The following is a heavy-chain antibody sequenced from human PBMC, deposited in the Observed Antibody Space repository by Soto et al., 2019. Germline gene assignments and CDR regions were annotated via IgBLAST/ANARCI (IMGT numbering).Heavy chain of an antibody. CDR2: ISAYNGNT. V-gene: IGHV1-18*01. CDR3: ARDPPLTTVTTFPFYYYGMDV. J-gene: IGHJ6*02. CDR1: GYTFTSYS. Sequence: QVQLVQSGAEVKKPGASVKVSCKASGYTFTSYSISWVRQAPGQGLKWIGWISAYNGNTNYAQKLQGRVTMTTDTSTSTAYMELRSLRSDDTAVYYCARDPPLTTVTTFPFYYYGMDVWGQGTTVTVSS. D-gene: IGHD4-4*01.